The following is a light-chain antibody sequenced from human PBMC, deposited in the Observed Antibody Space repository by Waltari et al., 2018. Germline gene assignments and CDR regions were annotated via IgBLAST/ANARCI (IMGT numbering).Light chain of an antibody. Sequence: SYELTQPPSVSVSPGQTASITCSGAKLGDKYACWYQQKPGQSLVLVIYQDSKRPSGIPERFSGSNSGNTATLTISGTQAMDDADYYCQAWDTWVFGGGTKLTVL. J-gene: IGLJ3*02. CDR3: QAWDTWV. CDR1: KLGDKY. V-gene: IGLV3-1*01. CDR2: QDS.